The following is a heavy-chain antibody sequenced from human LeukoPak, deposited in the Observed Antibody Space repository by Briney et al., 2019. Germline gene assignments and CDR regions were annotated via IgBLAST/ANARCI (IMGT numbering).Heavy chain of an antibody. CDR2: IRSKANSYAT. D-gene: IGHD5-18*01. J-gene: IGHJ4*02. V-gene: IGHV3-73*01. CDR3: TRRGYSYGHDY. Sequence: GGSLRLSCAASGFTFSGSAMHWVRQASGKGLEWVGRIRSKANSYATAYAASVKGRFTISRDDSKNTAYLQMNSLKTEDTAVYYCTRRGYSYGHDYWGQGTLVTVSS. CDR1: GFTFSGSA.